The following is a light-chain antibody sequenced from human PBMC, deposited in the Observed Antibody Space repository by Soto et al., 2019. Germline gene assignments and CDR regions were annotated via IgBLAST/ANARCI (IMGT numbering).Light chain of an antibody. CDR3: QQYNNWPPWT. CDR2: GAS. Sequence: EIVMTQSPATLSVSPGERATLSCRASQSVSSSLAWYQQKPGQAPRLLIYGASTRATGVPARFSGSGSGIEFTLTISSLQSEDFAVYYCQQYNNWPPWTFGQGTKVEIK. J-gene: IGKJ1*01. V-gene: IGKV3-15*01. CDR1: QSVSSS.